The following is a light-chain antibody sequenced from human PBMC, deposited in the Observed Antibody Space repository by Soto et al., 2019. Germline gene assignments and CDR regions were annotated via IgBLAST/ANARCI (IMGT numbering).Light chain of an antibody. V-gene: IGLV2-14*03. CDR1: SSDIGSYNY. CDR3: YSYRGTSTLYV. Sequence: QSALTQPASVSGSPGQSITISCAGTSSDIGSYNYVSWYQQHPGKGPKLIIYDVSNRPSGVSNRFSGSKSGNTASLTISGLQAADEADYYCYSYRGTSTLYVFGPGTKVTVL. CDR2: DVS. J-gene: IGLJ1*01.